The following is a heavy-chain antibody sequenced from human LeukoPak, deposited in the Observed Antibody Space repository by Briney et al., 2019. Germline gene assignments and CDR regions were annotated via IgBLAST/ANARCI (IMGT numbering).Heavy chain of an antibody. Sequence: PGGSLRLSCVASGFTFSGFAMDWVRQAPGKGLEWVSAISDSGDDTFYADSVKRRFIITRDKSKNTLFLQMNSLREEDTGRYYCAKDLMPGASAASTLSFDPWGQGTLVIVSS. CDR2: ISDSGDDT. CDR3: AKDLMPGASAASTLSFDP. CDR1: GFTFSGFA. J-gene: IGHJ5*02. V-gene: IGHV3-23*01. D-gene: IGHD6-13*01.